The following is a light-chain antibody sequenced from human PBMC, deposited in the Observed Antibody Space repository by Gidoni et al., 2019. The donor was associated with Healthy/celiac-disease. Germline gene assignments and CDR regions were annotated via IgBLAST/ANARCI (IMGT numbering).Light chain of an antibody. CDR1: ALPKQY. CDR3: QSADSHRRVV. CDR2: KDS. Sequence: SYELTQPPSVSVSPGQTARITCSGDALPKQYAYWYQQKPGQAPVLVRYKDSERPSGIPERFSGSSSGTTVTLTISGVQAEDEADYYCQSADSHRRVVFGGGTKLTVL. J-gene: IGLJ2*01. V-gene: IGLV3-25*03.